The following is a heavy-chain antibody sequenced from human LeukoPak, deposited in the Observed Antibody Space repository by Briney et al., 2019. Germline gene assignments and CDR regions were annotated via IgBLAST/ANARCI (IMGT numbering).Heavy chain of an antibody. CDR1: GFTFNNYW. D-gene: IGHD4-11*01. Sequence: GGSLRLSCAASGFTFNNYWMHWVRQAPGKGLEWVSRLRTDGARTNYADSVKGRFTISGDNTKNMLYLQMNSLRDEDTAVYYCSRDHPGSNSLDYWGQGTLVTVSS. V-gene: IGHV3-74*01. CDR2: LRTDGART. CDR3: SRDHPGSNSLDY. J-gene: IGHJ4*02.